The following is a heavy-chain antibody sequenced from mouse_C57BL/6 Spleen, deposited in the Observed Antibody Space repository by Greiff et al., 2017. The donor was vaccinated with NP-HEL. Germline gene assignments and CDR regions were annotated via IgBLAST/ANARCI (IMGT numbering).Heavy chain of an antibody. J-gene: IGHJ3*01. V-gene: IGHV1-15*01. CDR1: GYTFTDYE. CDR3: TRAPPLLREFAY. CDR2: IDPETGGT. D-gene: IGHD1-1*01. Sequence: QVQLQQSGAELVRPGASVTLSCKASGYTFTDYEMHWVKQTPVHGLEWIGAIDPETGGTAYNQKFKGKAILTADKSSSTAYMELRSLTSEDSAVYYCTRAPPLLREFAYWGQGTLVTVSA.